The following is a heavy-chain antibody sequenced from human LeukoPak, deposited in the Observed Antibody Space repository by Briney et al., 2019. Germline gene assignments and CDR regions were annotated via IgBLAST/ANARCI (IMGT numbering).Heavy chain of an antibody. CDR1: GFIFSSYS. CDR3: ARAVGYDIDYYYYMDV. V-gene: IGHV3-21*01. D-gene: IGHD5-12*01. Sequence: GGSLRLSCAASGFIFSSYSMNWVRQAPGKGLEWVSFISSSSSYIYYADSVKGRFTISRDNAKNSLYLQMNSLRAEDTAVYYCARAVGYDIDYYYYMDVWAKGPRSPSP. CDR2: ISSSSSYI. J-gene: IGHJ6*03.